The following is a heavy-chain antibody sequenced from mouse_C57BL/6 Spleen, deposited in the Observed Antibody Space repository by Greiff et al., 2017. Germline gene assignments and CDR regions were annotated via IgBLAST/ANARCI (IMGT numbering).Heavy chain of an antibody. J-gene: IGHJ3*01. Sequence: DVMLVESGGGLVQPGESLKLSCESNEYEFPSHDMSWVRKTPGKRLELVAAINSDGGSTYYPDTMERRFIISRDNTKKTLYLQMSSLRSEDTALYYCARAYYSNPWFAYWGQGTLVTVSA. V-gene: IGHV5-2*01. D-gene: IGHD2-5*01. CDR1: EYEFPSHD. CDR2: INSDGGST. CDR3: ARAYYSNPWFAY.